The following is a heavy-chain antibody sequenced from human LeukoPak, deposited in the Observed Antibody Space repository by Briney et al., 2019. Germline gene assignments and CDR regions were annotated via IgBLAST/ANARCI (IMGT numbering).Heavy chain of an antibody. V-gene: IGHV4-59*08. J-gene: IGHJ3*02. CDR3: ARGPYSYDSSGAFDI. Sequence: SETLSLTCTVSGGSISSYYWNWIRQPPGKGLEWIGYIHYTGSAYYNPSLKSRVTISLDTTKNQFSLNLTSLTAADTAVYFCARGPYSYDSSGAFDIWGQGTMVTVSS. D-gene: IGHD3-22*01. CDR2: IHYTGSA. CDR1: GGSISSYY.